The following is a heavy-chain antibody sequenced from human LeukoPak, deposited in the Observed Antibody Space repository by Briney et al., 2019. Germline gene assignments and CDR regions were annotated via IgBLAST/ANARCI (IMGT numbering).Heavy chain of an antibody. CDR3: ARDTGDYNAFDI. D-gene: IGHD4-17*01. Sequence: GGSLRLSCAASGFTLSSYSMNWVRQAPGKGLEWVSYISSSSSTIYYADSVKGRFTISRDNGKNSLYLQMNSLRAEDTAVYYCARDTGDYNAFDIWGQGTMVTVSS. J-gene: IGHJ3*02. V-gene: IGHV3-48*01. CDR1: GFTLSSYS. CDR2: ISSSSSTI.